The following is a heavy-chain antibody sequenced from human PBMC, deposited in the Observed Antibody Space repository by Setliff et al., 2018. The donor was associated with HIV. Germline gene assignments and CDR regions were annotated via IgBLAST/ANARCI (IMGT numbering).Heavy chain of an antibody. V-gene: IGHV4-34*01. CDR2: INHSGST. CDR1: GGSISSHY. J-gene: IGHJ6*03. CDR3: ARVSNGVFDYYYYYMDV. Sequence: LSLTCTVSGGSISSHYWSWIRQPPGKGLEWIGEINHSGSTNYRPSLKSRVTISLDTSKNQFSLKLSSVTAADTAVYYCARVSNGVFDYYYYYMDVWGKGTTVTVSS. D-gene: IGHD1-1*01.